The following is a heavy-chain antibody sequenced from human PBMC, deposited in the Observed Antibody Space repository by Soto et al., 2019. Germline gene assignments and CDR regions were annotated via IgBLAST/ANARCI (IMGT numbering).Heavy chain of an antibody. CDR2: ISAYNGNT. CDR3: ARERQLGGYFNYSSYV. V-gene: IGHV1-18*01. CDR1: GYTFTNYG. J-gene: IGHJ6*02. Sequence: QVQLLQSGAEVKKPGASVKVSFQPSGYTFTNYGITWVRQAPGQGREGLGRISAYNGNTNYTHRLQGRVTMTTDTSTSTANMELRGLRTDDTAEYYCARERQLGGYFNYSSYVWGQGTTLSVSS. D-gene: IGHD6-25*01.